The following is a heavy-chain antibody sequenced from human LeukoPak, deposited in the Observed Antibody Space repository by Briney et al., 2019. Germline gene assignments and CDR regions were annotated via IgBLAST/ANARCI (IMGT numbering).Heavy chain of an antibody. CDR3: ARDPAGHGRYFDY. CDR1: GGSINGYF. J-gene: IGHJ4*02. Sequence: SETLSLTCTVSGGSINGYFCTWLRQSAGAGLECIGRIHTSGTTYYNPSFKSRVSMSVDTSNNKFSLRLNSVSAADTAVYYCARDPAGHGRYFDYLGQGALVTVSS. V-gene: IGHV4-4*07. D-gene: IGHD1-14*01. CDR2: IHTSGTT.